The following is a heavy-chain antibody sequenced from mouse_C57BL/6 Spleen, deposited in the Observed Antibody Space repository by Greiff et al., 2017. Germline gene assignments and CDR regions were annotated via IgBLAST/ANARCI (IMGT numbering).Heavy chain of an antibody. CDR2: INPSTGGT. J-gene: IGHJ2*01. CDR3: ARGRDFDY. Sequence: VHVKQSGPELVKPGASVKISCKASGYSFTGYYMNWVKQSPEKSLEWIGEINPSTGGTTYNQKFKAKATLTVDKSSSTAYMQLKSLTSEDSAVYYCARGRDFDYWGQGTTLTVSS. V-gene: IGHV1-42*01. CDR1: GYSFTGYY.